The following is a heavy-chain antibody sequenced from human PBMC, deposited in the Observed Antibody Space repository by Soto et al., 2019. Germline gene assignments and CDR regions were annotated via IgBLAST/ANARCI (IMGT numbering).Heavy chain of an antibody. CDR1: GFTFSTYA. J-gene: IGHJ4*02. V-gene: IGHV3-30-3*01. D-gene: IGHD1-26*01. CDR3: AEGGATTLDF. Sequence: GGSLRLSCAASGFTFSTYAMHWVRQAPGKGLEWVAVISYDGNNKYYADSVKGRFTISRDNSKNTLYLQMNSLRAEDTAVYYCAEGGATTLDFWGQGTLVTVSS. CDR2: ISYDGNNK.